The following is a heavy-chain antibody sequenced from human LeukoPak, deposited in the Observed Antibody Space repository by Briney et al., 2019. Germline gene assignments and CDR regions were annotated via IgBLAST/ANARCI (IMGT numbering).Heavy chain of an antibody. J-gene: IGHJ5*02. D-gene: IGHD3-22*01. CDR3: ARGYDSSGSNWFDP. V-gene: IGHV1-18*01. Sequence: ASVKVSCKASGYTFTSYGISWVRQAPGQGLEWMGWISAYSGNTNYAQKLQGRVTMTTDTSTSTAYMELRSLRSDDTAVYYCARGYDSSGSNWFDPWGQGTLVTVSS. CDR1: GYTFTSYG. CDR2: ISAYSGNT.